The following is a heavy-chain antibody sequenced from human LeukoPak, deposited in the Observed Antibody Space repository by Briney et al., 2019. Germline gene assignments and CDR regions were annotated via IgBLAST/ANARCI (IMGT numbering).Heavy chain of an antibody. CDR3: ARVPRYSSGWSNFDY. CDR1: GFTFTGHS. CDR2: VAHDEKTI. J-gene: IGHJ4*02. D-gene: IGHD6-19*01. Sequence: GGSLRLSCVASGFTFTGHSMHWVRQAPGKGLEWVAVVAHDEKTIFYADSLKGRFTVSRDNSKNTVYLQMNSLRDEDTAVYYCARVPRYSSGWSNFDYWGQGTLVTVSS. V-gene: IGHV3-30*04.